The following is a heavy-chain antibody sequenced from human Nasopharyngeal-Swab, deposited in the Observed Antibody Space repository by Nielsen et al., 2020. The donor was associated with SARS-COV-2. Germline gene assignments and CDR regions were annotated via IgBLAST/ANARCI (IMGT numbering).Heavy chain of an antibody. CDR1: GFTFSSYA. CDR3: ARSYYGAYYYDMDV. CDR2: ISYDGSNK. D-gene: IGHD4-17*01. Sequence: GGSLRLSCAASGFTFSSYAMHWVRQAPGKGLEWVAVISYDGSNKYYADSVKGRFTISRDNSKNTLYLQMNSLRAEDTAVYYCARSYYGAYYYDMDVWGQGTMVTVSS. J-gene: IGHJ6*02. V-gene: IGHV3-30-3*01.